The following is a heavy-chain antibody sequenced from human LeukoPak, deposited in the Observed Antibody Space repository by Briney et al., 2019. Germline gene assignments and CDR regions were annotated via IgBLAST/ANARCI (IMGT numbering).Heavy chain of an antibody. CDR2: ISAYNGNT. Sequence: GASVKVSCRASGYTFTSYGISWVRQAPGQGLEWMGWISAYNGNTNYAQKLQGRVTMTTDTSTSTAYVELRSLRSDDTAVYYCARVRGVGLNYYYYYGMDVWGQGTTVTVSS. CDR3: ARVRGVGLNYYYYYGMDV. D-gene: IGHD5-12*01. CDR1: GYTFTSYG. J-gene: IGHJ6*02. V-gene: IGHV1-18*01.